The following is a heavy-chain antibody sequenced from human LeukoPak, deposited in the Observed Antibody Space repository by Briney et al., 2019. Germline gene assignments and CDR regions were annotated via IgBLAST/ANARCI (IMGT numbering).Heavy chain of an antibody. CDR1: GFTFDDYA. CDR3: AKDGHDDSSGYVYYFDY. CDR2: ISWDGGST. J-gene: IGHJ4*02. D-gene: IGHD3-22*01. Sequence: PGGSLRLSCAASGFTFDDYAMHWVRQAPGKGLEWVSLISWDGGSTYYADSVKGRFTISRDNSKNSLYLQMNSLRAEDSALYYCAKDGHDDSSGYVYYFDYWGQGTLVTVSS. V-gene: IGHV3-43D*03.